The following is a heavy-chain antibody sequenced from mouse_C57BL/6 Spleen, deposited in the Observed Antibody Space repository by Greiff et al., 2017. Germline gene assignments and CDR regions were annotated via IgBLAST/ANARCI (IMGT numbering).Heavy chain of an antibody. CDR2: ISDGGSST. J-gene: IGHJ2*01. CDR1: GFTFSSYA. V-gene: IGHV5-4*03. Sequence: EVKLVESGGGLVKPGGSLKLSCAASGFTFSSYALSWVRQTPEKRLEWVATISDGGSSTYYPDNVKGRFTISRDNAKNNLYLQMSHLKSEDTAMYYCARSLTGFYYFDYWGQGTTLTVSS. CDR3: ARSLTGFYYFDY. D-gene: IGHD4-1*01.